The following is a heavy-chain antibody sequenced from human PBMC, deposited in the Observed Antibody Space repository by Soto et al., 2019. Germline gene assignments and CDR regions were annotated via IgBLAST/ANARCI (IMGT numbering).Heavy chain of an antibody. CDR1: GYTFTSYA. CDR3: ARGRFYDSSGYNAPGFEY. Sequence: GASVKVSCKASGYTFTSYAMHWVRQAPGQRLEWMGWINAGNGNTKYSQKFQGRVTITRDTSASTAYMELSSLRSEDTAVYYCARGRFYDSSGYNAPGFEYWGQGTLVTVSS. CDR2: INAGNGNT. V-gene: IGHV1-3*01. J-gene: IGHJ4*02. D-gene: IGHD3-22*01.